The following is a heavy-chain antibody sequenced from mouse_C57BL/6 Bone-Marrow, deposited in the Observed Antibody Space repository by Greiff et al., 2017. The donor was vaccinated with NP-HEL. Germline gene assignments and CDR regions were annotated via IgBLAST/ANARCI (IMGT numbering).Heavy chain of an antibody. CDR2: IYPGNSDT. V-gene: IGHV1-5*01. J-gene: IGHJ3*01. CDR1: GYTFTSYW. CDR3: TRKDSSGYWFAY. Sequence: EVQLQQSGTVLARPGASVKMSCKTSGYTFTSYWLHWVKQRPGQGLEWIGAIYPGNSDTSYNQKFKGKAKLTAVTSASTAYMELSSLTNEDSAVYYCTRKDSSGYWFAYWGQGTLVTVSA. D-gene: IGHD3-2*02.